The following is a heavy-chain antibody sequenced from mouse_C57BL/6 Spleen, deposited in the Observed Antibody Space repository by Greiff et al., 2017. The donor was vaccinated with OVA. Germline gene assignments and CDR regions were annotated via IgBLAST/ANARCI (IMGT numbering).Heavy chain of an antibody. CDR3: ARGDYYGRRAMDY. CDR1: GYSITSGYY. Sequence: EVQRVESGPGLVKPSQSLSLTCSVTGYSITSGYYWNWIRQFPGNKLEWMGYISYDGSNNYNPSLKNRISITRDTSKNQFFLKLNSVTTEDTATYYCARGDYYGRRAMDYWGQGTSVTVSS. CDR2: ISYDGSN. J-gene: IGHJ4*01. D-gene: IGHD1-1*01. V-gene: IGHV3-6*01.